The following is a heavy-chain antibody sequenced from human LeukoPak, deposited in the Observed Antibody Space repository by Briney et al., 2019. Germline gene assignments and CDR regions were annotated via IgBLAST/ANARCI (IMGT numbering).Heavy chain of an antibody. CDR3: ARESRMGRGADLQAVYY. V-gene: IGHV3-33*01. Sequence: GGSLRLSCAASAFTFSSYGMRWVRQAPGKGLEWVAVIWIDGSNNYYADSIKGRVTITRDNSTNTTYLEMNSLRAEDTAVYYCARESRMGRGADLQAVYYWGQGALVTVSS. CDR1: AFTFSSYG. J-gene: IGHJ4*02. CDR2: IWIDGSNN. D-gene: IGHD1-26*01.